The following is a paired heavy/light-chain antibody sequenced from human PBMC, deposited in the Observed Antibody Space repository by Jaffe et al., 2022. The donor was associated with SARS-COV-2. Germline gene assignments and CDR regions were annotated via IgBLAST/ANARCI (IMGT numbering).Light chain of an antibody. CDR3: HQYGSSPLT. Sequence: ETVLTQSPGTLSLSPGEGATLSCRASQSVSSSQLAWYQQKPGQAPRLLIYSTSGRATGIPDRFSGSGSGTDFTLTISRLEPEDFAVYYCHQYGSSPLTFGGGTKVEI. J-gene: IGKJ4*01. CDR2: STS. V-gene: IGKV3-20*01. CDR1: QSVSSSQ.
Heavy chain of an antibody. Sequence: QVQLQESGPGLVKPSQTLSLSCTVSGGSIRSGGYYWNWIRLHPGTGLEWIGYHYDSESTQYNPSLRSRVTILADRSTNQFSLKLSSVTAADTAVYYCARGNYGDYVPFDFWGHGTLVTVSS. J-gene: IGHJ4*01. CDR1: GGSIRSGGYY. D-gene: IGHD4-17*01. CDR2: HYDSEST. CDR3: ARGNYGDYVPFDF. V-gene: IGHV4-31*03.